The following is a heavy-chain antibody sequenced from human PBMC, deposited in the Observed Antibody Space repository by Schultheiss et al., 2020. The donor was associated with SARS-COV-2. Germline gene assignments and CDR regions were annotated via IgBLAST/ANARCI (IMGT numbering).Heavy chain of an antibody. Sequence: GGSLRLSCAASGFTFSDYYMSWIRQAPGKGLEWVSYISSSSSTIYYADSVKGRFTISRDNAKNSLYLQMNSLRDEDTAVYYCARVAIAARPGAFDYWGQGTLVTVSS. CDR3: ARVAIAARPGAFDY. CDR2: ISSSSSTI. V-gene: IGHV3-11*04. J-gene: IGHJ4*02. D-gene: IGHD6-6*01. CDR1: GFTFSDYY.